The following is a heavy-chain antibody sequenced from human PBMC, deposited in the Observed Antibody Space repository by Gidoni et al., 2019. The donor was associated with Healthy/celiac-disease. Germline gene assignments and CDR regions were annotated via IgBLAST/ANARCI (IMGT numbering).Heavy chain of an antibody. CDR1: GGSFSGYY. J-gene: IGHJ4*02. CDR3: ARGPFLLAQNVVVTAMYYFDY. CDR2: INHSGST. V-gene: IGHV4-34*01. Sequence: QVQLQQWGAGLLKPSETLSLTCAVYGGSFSGYYWSWIRQPPGKGLEWIGEINHSGSTNYNPSLKSRVTISVDTSKNQFSLKLSSVTAADTAVYYCARGPFLLAQNVVVTAMYYFDYWGQGTLVTVSS. D-gene: IGHD2-21*02.